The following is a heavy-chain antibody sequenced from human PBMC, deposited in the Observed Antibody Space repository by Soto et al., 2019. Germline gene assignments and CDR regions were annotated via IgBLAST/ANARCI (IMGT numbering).Heavy chain of an antibody. CDR3: ARDRGTDHVYSSSWYANYYYYMDV. D-gene: IGHD6-13*01. Sequence: GGSLRLSCAASGFTFSDYYMSWIRQAPGKGLEWVSYISSSGSTIYYADSVKGRFTISRDNAKNSLYLQMNSLRAEDTAVYYCARDRGTDHVYSSSWYANYYYYMDVWGKGTTVTVSS. CDR2: ISSSGSTI. CDR1: GFTFSDYY. J-gene: IGHJ6*03. V-gene: IGHV3-11*01.